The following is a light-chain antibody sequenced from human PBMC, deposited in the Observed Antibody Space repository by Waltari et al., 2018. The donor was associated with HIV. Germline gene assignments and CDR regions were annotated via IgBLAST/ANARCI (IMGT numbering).Light chain of an antibody. CDR2: QDT. CDR1: KLGDTY. Sequence: SFDLTQPPSVSVSPGQPATITCSGEKLGDTYTSWYQQKPGHSPVMVIFQDTRRPSGIPERFSGSYSGDTATLTISGTQTLDEADYYCQAWDTNTAQVVFGGGTKLTVL. CDR3: QAWDTNTAQVV. V-gene: IGLV3-1*01. J-gene: IGLJ2*01.